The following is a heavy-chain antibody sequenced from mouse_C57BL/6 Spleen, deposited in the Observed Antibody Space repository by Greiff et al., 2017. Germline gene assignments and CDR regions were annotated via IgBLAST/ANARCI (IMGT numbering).Heavy chain of an antibody. J-gene: IGHJ4*01. CDR1: GYTFTDYN. V-gene: IGHV1-22*01. CDR2: INPNNGGT. CDR3: ASEVPYAMDY. Sequence: EVQLQQSGPELVKPGASVKLSCKASGYTFTDYNMHWVKQSHGKSLEWIGYINPNNGGTSDNQKFKGKATLTVDKSSSTAYMELRSLTSEDSAVYYSASEVPYAMDYWGQGTSVTVSS.